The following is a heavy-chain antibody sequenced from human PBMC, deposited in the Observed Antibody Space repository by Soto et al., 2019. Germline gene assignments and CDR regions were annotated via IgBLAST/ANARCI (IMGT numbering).Heavy chain of an antibody. CDR2: ISYDGSNK. D-gene: IGHD3-22*01. CDR1: GFTFSSYG. V-gene: IGHV3-30*18. CDR3: AKDHYYDSSGYFDY. Sequence: PGGSLRLSCAASGFTFSSYGMHWVRQAPGKGLEWVAVISYDGSNKYYADPVKGRFTISRDNSKNTLYLQMNSLRAEDTAVYYCAKDHYYDSSGYFDYWGQGTLVTVSS. J-gene: IGHJ4*02.